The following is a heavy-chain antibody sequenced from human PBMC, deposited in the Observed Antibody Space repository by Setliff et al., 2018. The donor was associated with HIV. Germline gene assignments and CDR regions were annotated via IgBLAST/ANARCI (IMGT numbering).Heavy chain of an antibody. CDR1: GSTFNNYA. V-gene: IGHV1-69*04. CDR2: IIPMLDMV. J-gene: IGHJ6*03. Sequence: GASVKVSCKTSGSTFNNYAINWVRQAPAQGLEWMGSIIPMLDMVNYAQRFQGRIAITADKSTDTVYIYLTSLRSEDTAVYFCARRSCTSGTCHHDSYFYMDVWGKGTAVTVSS. D-gene: IGHD5-12*01. CDR3: ARRSCTSGTCHHDSYFYMDV.